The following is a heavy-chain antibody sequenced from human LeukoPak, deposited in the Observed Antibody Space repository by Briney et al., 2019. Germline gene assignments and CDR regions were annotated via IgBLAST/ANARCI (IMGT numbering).Heavy chain of an antibody. CDR1: GGSISNYY. Sequence: SETLSLTCTVSGGSISNYYWSWIRQPPGKGLEWIGYIYYSGNTNYNPSLKSRVTISVNTSKTQFSLKVNSVTAADTAVYFCARGGQLAEYNSNWFHAFDLWGQGTMVTVSS. J-gene: IGHJ3*01. V-gene: IGHV4-59*01. D-gene: IGHD6-13*01. CDR2: IYYSGNT. CDR3: ARGGQLAEYNSNWFHAFDL.